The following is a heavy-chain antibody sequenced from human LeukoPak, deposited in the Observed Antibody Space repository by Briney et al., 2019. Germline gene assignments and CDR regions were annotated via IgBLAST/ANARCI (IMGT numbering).Heavy chain of an antibody. CDR2: ISSSSSYI. D-gene: IGHD3-22*01. V-gene: IGHV3-21*01. J-gene: IGHJ6*02. Sequence: GGSLRLSCAASGFTFSSYSMNWVRQAPGKGLEWVSSISSSSSYIYYADSVKGRFTISRDNAKNSLYLQMYSLRAEDTAVYYCARADDSSGYYYHGSSYYYYGMDVWGQGTTVTVSS. CDR1: GFTFSSYS. CDR3: ARADDSSGYYYHGSSYYYYGMDV.